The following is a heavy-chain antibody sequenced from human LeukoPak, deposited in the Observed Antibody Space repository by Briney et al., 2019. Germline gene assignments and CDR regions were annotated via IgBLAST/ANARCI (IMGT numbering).Heavy chain of an antibody. D-gene: IGHD1-26*01. V-gene: IGHV3-30*14. Sequence: PGRSLRLSCAASGFTFSSYATHWVRQAPGKGLEWVAVISYDGSNKYYADSVKGRFTISRDNSKNTLYLQMNSLRAEDTAVYYCARLLRGPSGPPDYWGQGTLVTVSS. CDR2: ISYDGSNK. CDR1: GFTFSSYA. J-gene: IGHJ4*02. CDR3: ARLLRGPSGPPDY.